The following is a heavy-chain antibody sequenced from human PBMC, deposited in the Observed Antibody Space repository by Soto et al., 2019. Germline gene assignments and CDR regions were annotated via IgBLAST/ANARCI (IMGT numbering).Heavy chain of an antibody. J-gene: IGHJ4*02. Sequence: GGSLRLSCAASGFTFSYYYMSWIRQAPGKGLEWVSYISSSGSTVYYADSVKGRFTISRDNAKNSLYLQMNSLRAEDTAVYYCAREENGPAFDYWGQGTLVTVSS. D-gene: IGHD1-1*01. CDR2: ISSSGSTV. CDR3: AREENGPAFDY. CDR1: GFTFSYYY. V-gene: IGHV3-11*01.